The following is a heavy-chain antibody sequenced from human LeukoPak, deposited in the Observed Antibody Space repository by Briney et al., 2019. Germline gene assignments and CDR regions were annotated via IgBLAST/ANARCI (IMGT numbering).Heavy chain of an antibody. Sequence: SETLSLTCAVYGGSFSGYYWSWIRQPPGKGLEWIGEINHSGSTNYNPSLKSRVTISVDTSKNQFSLKLSPVTAADTAVYYCARSPHYYGSGSQYYFDYWGQGTLVTVSS. D-gene: IGHD3-10*01. CDR1: GGSFSGYY. J-gene: IGHJ4*02. CDR2: INHSGST. CDR3: ARSPHYYGSGSQYYFDY. V-gene: IGHV4-34*01.